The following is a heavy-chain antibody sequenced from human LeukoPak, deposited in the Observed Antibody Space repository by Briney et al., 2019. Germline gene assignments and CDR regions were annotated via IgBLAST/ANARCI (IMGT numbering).Heavy chain of an antibody. D-gene: IGHD5-12*01. CDR2: IYYTGRT. J-gene: IGHJ4*02. V-gene: IGHV4-59*08. CDR3: ARHTYSGYDHLT. Sequence: PSETLSLTCSVSGGSINSDYWSWLRQPPGKGPEWIGYIYYTGRTTYSPSLESRATISADTSRKQFSLRLSSVTAADTAVYYCARHTYSGYDHLTRGQGTRVTVSS. CDR1: GGSINSDY.